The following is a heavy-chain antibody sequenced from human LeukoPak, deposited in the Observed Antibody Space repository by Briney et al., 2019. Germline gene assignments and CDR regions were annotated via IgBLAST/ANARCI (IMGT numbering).Heavy chain of an antibody. D-gene: IGHD3-10*01. Sequence: GGSLRLSCAASGFTFSSCALSWVRQAPGKGLEWVSTVSVNGGTTYYADSVKGRFTISRDNSKNTLYLQLNSLRAEDTAVYFCAKELHGSGNYAFDYWGQGTLVTVSS. J-gene: IGHJ4*02. CDR2: VSVNGGTT. V-gene: IGHV3-23*01. CDR1: GFTFSSCA. CDR3: AKELHGSGNYAFDY.